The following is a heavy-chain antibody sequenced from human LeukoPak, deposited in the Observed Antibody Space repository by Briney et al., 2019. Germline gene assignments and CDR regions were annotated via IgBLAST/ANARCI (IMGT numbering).Heavy chain of an antibody. CDR3: ARDYYDRNWFDP. D-gene: IGHD3-3*01. CDR2: IYSGGST. J-gene: IGHJ5*02. V-gene: IGHV3-66*02. CDR1: GSTVSSNY. Sequence: PGGSLRLSCAASGSTVSSNYMSWVRQAPGKGLEWVSVIYSGGSTYYADSVKGRFTISRDNSKNTLYLQMDSLRAEDTAVYYCARDYYDRNWFDPWGQGTLVTVSS.